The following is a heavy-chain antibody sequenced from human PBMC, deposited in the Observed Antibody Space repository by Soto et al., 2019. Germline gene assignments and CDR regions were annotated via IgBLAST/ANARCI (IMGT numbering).Heavy chain of an antibody. J-gene: IGHJ4*02. V-gene: IGHV3-74*01. Sequence: EVQLVESGGGLVQPGGSQRLSCAASGFSFSGYWMHWVRQAPGKGLVWVSRINTDGSNRSYADSVKGRFTISRDNAKNTLYLQMNSLRVGDTAVYYCVRAAARGDDWGQGTLVTVSS. D-gene: IGHD3-10*01. CDR3: VRAAARGDD. CDR2: INTDGSNR. CDR1: GFSFSGYW.